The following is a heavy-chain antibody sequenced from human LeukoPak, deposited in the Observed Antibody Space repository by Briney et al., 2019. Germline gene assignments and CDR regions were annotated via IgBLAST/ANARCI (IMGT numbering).Heavy chain of an antibody. V-gene: IGHV4-34*01. CDR1: GGSFSGYY. D-gene: IGHD2-21*02. Sequence: NPSETLSLTCTVYGGSFSGYYRGWIRQPPGKGLEWIGEINHSGITNYNPSLKSRITISVDTSKNQFSLKLSFVTAADTAMYYCASAYCGGDCYSGYFQYWGQGTLVTVSS. CDR2: INHSGIT. J-gene: IGHJ1*01. CDR3: ASAYCGGDCYSGYFQY.